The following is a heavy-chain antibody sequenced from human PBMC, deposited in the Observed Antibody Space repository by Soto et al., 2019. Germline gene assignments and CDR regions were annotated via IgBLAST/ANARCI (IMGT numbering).Heavy chain of an antibody. Sequence: SETLSLTCAVYGGSFSAYYWTWIRQPPGKGLEWIGEINHSGSTNYSPSLKSRLTISLDTSKNQFSLKLSYVTAADTAVYYCARAGDGSSSYFDYWGQGTLVTVS. J-gene: IGHJ4*02. V-gene: IGHV4-34*01. CDR1: GGSFSAYY. D-gene: IGHD6-6*01. CDR2: INHSGST. CDR3: ARAGDGSSSYFDY.